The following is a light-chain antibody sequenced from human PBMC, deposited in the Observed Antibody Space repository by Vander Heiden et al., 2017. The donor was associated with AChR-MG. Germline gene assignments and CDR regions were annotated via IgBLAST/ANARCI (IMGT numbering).Light chain of an antibody. J-gene: IGKJ2*03. Sequence: DIQMTQSPSSLSASVGDRVTITCRASQSIGKYLNWYQHKPGKAPKLLIYAASSLQSRVPSRFSGSGSGTDFTLTISTLQPEDFATYYCQQSDNTPQYSFGQRTKLEIK. CDR2: AAS. CDR3: QQSDNTPQYS. V-gene: IGKV1-39*01. CDR1: QSIGKY.